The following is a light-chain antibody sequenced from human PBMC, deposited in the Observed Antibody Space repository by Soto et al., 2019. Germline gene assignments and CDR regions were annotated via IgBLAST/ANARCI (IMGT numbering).Light chain of an antibody. J-gene: IGKJ2*01. CDR2: AAS. CDR1: QDISNY. Sequence: DIQMTQSPSPLSASVGDRVTITCRASQDISNYLAWYQQKPGKVPKLRIYAASTLQSGDPSRFSGSGSGTDFTLTISSLQPEDVATYYCQKYNSAQYTFGQGTKLEIK. CDR3: QKYNSAQYT. V-gene: IGKV1-27*01.